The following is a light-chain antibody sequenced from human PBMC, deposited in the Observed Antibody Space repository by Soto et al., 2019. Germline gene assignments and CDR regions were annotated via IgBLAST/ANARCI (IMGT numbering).Light chain of an antibody. CDR3: QQYFDVPFT. CDR1: RSVLYKSNNKNH. CDR2: CAS. J-gene: IGKJ4*01. Sequence: DIVMTQSPDSLAVSLGERATMNCKCSRSVLYKSNNKNHLAWYQQKPGQPPQLIIYCASTRESGVPERFSGSWSGTDFTLTISSLEAEDVAFYWCQQYFDVPFTFGGGTKVDIK. V-gene: IGKV4-1*01.